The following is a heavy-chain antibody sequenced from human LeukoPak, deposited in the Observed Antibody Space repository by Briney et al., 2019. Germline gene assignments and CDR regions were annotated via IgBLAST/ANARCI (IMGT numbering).Heavy chain of an antibody. CDR3: AKDQRSGEYDYGWGPFDI. CDR2: ICASAGGA. CDR1: GFTFSNYA. D-gene: IGHD3-10*01. J-gene: IGHJ3*02. V-gene: IGHV3-23*01. Sequence: GGSLRLSCEVSGFTFSNYAMNWVRQAPGKGLEWVSSICASAGGAVDGDSVKGRFTISRVNAENTLYLQMNSLRADDTAIYYCAKDQRSGEYDYGWGPFDIWGQGTMVTVSS.